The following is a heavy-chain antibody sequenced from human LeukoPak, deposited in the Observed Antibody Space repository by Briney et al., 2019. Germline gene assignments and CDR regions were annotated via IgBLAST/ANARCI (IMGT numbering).Heavy chain of an antibody. CDR1: GFTFSSYW. CDR3: ARALENYDFWSGCSLYYFDY. V-gene: IGHV3-7*01. J-gene: IGHJ4*02. D-gene: IGHD3-3*01. Sequence: GGSLRLSCAASGFTFSSYWMSWVRQAPGKGLEWVANIKQDGSEKYYVDSVKGRFTISRDNAKNSLYLQMNSLRAEDTAVYYCARALENYDFWSGCSLYYFDYWGQGTLVTVSS. CDR2: IKQDGSEK.